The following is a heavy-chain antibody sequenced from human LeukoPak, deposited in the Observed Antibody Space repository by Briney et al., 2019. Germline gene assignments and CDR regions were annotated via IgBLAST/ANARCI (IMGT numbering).Heavy chain of an antibody. CDR3: ARSPSMVRGVIYYYMDV. D-gene: IGHD3-10*01. Sequence: ASVKVSCKASGYTFTSYDINWVRQATGQGLEWMGWMNPNSGNTGYAQKFQGRVTMTRNTSISTVYMELSSLRSEDTAVYYCARSPSMVRGVIYYYMDVWGKGTTATISS. CDR2: MNPNSGNT. J-gene: IGHJ6*03. CDR1: GYTFTSYD. V-gene: IGHV1-8*01.